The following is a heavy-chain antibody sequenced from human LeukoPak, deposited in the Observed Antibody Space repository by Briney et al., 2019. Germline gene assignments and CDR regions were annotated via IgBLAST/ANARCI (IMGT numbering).Heavy chain of an antibody. J-gene: IGHJ4*02. Sequence: GGSLRLSCAASGFTFSSYEMNWVRQAPGKGLEWVSYISSSGSTIYYADSVKGRVTISRDNSKNTLYLQMNSLRADDTAVYYCAREVRGDYFDFWGQGTLVTVSS. CDR1: GFTFSSYE. V-gene: IGHV3-48*03. CDR3: AREVRGDYFDF. D-gene: IGHD3-16*01. CDR2: ISSSGSTI.